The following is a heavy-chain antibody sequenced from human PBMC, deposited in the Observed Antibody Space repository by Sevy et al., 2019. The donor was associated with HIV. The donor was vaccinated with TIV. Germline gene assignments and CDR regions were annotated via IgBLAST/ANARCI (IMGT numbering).Heavy chain of an antibody. Sequence: GGSLRFSCAASGFTFSSYWMSWVRQAPGKGLEWVANIKQDGSEKYYVDSVKGRFTISRDNAKNSLYLQMNSLRAEDTAVYYCARDGRYSYGYRNYYYYYGMDVWGQGTTVTVSS. V-gene: IGHV3-7*01. D-gene: IGHD5-18*01. J-gene: IGHJ6*02. CDR2: IKQDGSEK. CDR1: GFTFSSYW. CDR3: ARDGRYSYGYRNYYYYYGMDV.